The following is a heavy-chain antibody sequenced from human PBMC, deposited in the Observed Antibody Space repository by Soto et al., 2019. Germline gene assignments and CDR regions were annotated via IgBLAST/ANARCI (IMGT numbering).Heavy chain of an antibody. CDR2: ISYDGSHQ. D-gene: IGHD2-8*01. V-gene: IGHV3-30*18. J-gene: IGHJ5*02. Sequence: GSLRLSCAASGFTFSNYGMHWVRQTPGKGLEWVAVISYDGSHQFYTDSVKGRFTISRDNSKNTLYLQMNSLKTEDTAMYYCAKDPKCCTIGSHFLDNWFDPWDQGTLVTVSS. CDR1: GFTFSNYG. CDR3: AKDPKCCTIGSHFLDNWFDP.